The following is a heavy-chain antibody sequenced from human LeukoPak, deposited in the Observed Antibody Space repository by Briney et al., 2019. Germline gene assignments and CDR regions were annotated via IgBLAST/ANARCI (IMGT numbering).Heavy chain of an antibody. CDR3: ARYGKQQLVL. J-gene: IGHJ4*02. CDR2: IYYSGST. Sequence: KASETLSLTCTVSGGSISSYYWSWIRQPPGKELEWIGYIYYSGSTNYNPSLRSRVTISVDTSKNQFSLKLSSVTAADTAVYYCARYGKQQLVLWGQGTLVTVSS. V-gene: IGHV4-59*01. CDR1: GGSISSYY. D-gene: IGHD6-13*01.